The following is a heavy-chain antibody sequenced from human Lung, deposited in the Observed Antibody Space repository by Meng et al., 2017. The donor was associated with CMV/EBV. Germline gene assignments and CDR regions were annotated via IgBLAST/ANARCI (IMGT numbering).Heavy chain of an antibody. Sequence: AEVKKPGASVNVSCKASGYTFTRYDINWVRQATGQGLEWMGWMNPNSGNTGYAQKFQGRVTMTRNTSISTAYMELSSLRSEDTAVYYCARGYCSGGSCPVFDPWGQGTLVTVSS. CDR3: ARGYCSGGSCPVFDP. J-gene: IGHJ5*02. CDR2: MNPNSGNT. CDR1: GYTFTRYD. D-gene: IGHD2-15*01. V-gene: IGHV1-8*01.